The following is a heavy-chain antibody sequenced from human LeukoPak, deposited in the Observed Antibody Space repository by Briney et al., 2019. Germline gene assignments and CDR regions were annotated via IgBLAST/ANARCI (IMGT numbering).Heavy chain of an antibody. CDR1: GFTFSSYW. Sequence: GGSLRLSCEASGFTFSSYWMSWVRQAPGKGLEWVANIKQDGSEKKYLDSVKGRFTISRDNAKNSMYLQMNSLRAEDTAVYFCASWAGAAAGFSGPFDYWGQGTLVTVSS. D-gene: IGHD6-13*01. CDR2: IKQDGSEK. CDR3: ASWAGAAAGFSGPFDY. J-gene: IGHJ4*02. V-gene: IGHV3-7*01.